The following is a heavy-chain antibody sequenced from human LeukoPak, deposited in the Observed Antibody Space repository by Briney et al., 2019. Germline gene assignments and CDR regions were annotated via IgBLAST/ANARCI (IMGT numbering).Heavy chain of an antibody. V-gene: IGHV1-69*13. CDR3: ARGRNIWSGYYTTSTRYYYYMDV. J-gene: IGHJ6*03. Sequence: ASVKVSCKASGCTFSSYGISWVRQAPGQGLEWVGGINPNFGTENYAHKFQGRVTITADESTSTAYMELSSLRSEDTAVYYCARGRNIWSGYYTTSTRYYYYMDVWGKGTTVTVSS. D-gene: IGHD3-3*01. CDR1: GCTFSSYG. CDR2: INPNFGTE.